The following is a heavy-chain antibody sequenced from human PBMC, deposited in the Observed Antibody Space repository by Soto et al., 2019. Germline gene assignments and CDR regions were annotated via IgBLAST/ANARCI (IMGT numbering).Heavy chain of an antibody. CDR2: IIPIFGTA. CDR1: GGTFSSYA. D-gene: IGHD3-3*01. Sequence: ASVKVSCKASGGTFSSYAISWVRQAPGQGLEWMGGIIPIFGTANYAQKFQGRVTITADESTSTAYMELSSLRSEDTAVYYCARRASRYYDFWSGYPWFDPWGQGTLVTVSS. V-gene: IGHV1-69*13. CDR3: ARRASRYYDFWSGYPWFDP. J-gene: IGHJ5*02.